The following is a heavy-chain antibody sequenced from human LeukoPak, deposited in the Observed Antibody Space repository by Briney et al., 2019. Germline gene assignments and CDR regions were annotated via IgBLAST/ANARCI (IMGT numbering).Heavy chain of an antibody. V-gene: IGHV4-59*08. CDR3: ARRRGRGYDLPSKYYFDY. CDR1: GGSINNYY. D-gene: IGHD5-12*01. J-gene: IGHJ4*02. Sequence: SETLSLTCTVSGGSINNYYWSWIRQPPGKGLEWIGYIYYSGSTNYNPSLKSRVTISVDTSKNQFSLKLNSVTAADTAVYYCARRRGRGYDLPSKYYFDYWGQGTLVTVSS. CDR2: IYYSGST.